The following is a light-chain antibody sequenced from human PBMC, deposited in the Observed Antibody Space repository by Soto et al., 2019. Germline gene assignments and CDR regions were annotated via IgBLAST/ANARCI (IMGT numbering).Light chain of an antibody. V-gene: IGKV3D-20*02. CDR2: NAF. CDR3: QQSYITPGT. J-gene: IGKJ1*01. CDR1: QSVSSSY. Sequence: EIVLTQSPGTLSLSPGERATLSCRASQSVSSSYLAWYQQKPGQAPRLLIYNAFNRATGIPDRFSGGGSGTDFTLTISSLQPEDFATYYCQQSYITPGTFGQGTRWIS.